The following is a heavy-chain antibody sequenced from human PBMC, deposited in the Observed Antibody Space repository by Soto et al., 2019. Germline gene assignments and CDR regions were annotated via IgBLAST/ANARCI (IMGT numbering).Heavy chain of an antibody. CDR3: ARDPGYSYGYK. V-gene: IGHV1-3*01. J-gene: IGHJ4*02. D-gene: IGHD5-18*01. CDR2: INAGNGNT. CDR1: GYTFTSYA. Sequence: ASVKVSCKASGYTFTSYAMHWVRQAPGQRLEWMGWINAGNGNTKYSQKFQGRVTITRDTSASTAYMELSSLRSEDTAVDYCARDPGYSYGYKWAQGTLVTVSS.